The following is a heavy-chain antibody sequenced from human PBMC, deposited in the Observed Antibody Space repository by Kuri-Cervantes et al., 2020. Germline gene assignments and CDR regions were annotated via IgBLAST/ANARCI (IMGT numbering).Heavy chain of an antibody. D-gene: IGHD2-21*01. CDR1: GGSISSSSYF. CDR3: ARLDSCGGGGRYFAY. V-gene: IGHV4-39*01. Sequence: SETLSLTCSVSGGSISSSSYFWAWVRQSPGKGPEWIGSINYRGTTYYSPSLKSRVTISIDTSNNQFSLEVNSVTAADMAMFYCARLDSCGGGGRYFAYWGQGTLVTVSS. CDR2: INYRGTT. J-gene: IGHJ4*02.